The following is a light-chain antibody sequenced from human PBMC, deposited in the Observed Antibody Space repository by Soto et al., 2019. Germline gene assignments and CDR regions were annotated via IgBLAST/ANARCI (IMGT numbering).Light chain of an antibody. CDR3: QQYNNWPRT. V-gene: IGKV3-15*01. CDR2: GAS. Sequence: EIVMTQSPATLSVSPGERATLSCRASQSVSSILAWYQQKPGQAPRLLIYGASTRATGIPARFSGSGSGTEFPLTVSSLQSEDFAVYYCQQYNNWPRTFGQGTKVEIK. CDR1: QSVSSI. J-gene: IGKJ1*01.